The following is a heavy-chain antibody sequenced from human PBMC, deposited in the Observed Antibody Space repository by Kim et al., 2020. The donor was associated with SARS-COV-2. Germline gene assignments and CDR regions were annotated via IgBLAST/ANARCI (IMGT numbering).Heavy chain of an antibody. CDR2: ISGSGGST. D-gene: IGHD3-9*01. CDR1: GFTFSSYA. Sequence: GGSLRLSCAASGFTFSSYAMSWVRQAPGKGLEWVSAISGSGGSTYYADSVKGRFTISRDNSKNTLYLQMNSLRAEDTAVYYCAKDQPYYDILTGYYDVREVMDVWGQGTTVTVSS. CDR3: AKDQPYYDILTGYYDVREVMDV. V-gene: IGHV3-23*01. J-gene: IGHJ6*02.